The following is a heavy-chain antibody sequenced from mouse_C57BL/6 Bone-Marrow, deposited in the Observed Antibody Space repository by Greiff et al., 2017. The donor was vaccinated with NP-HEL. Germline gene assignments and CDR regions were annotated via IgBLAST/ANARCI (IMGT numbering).Heavy chain of an antibody. CDR3: ARTTVVADYFDY. CDR2: ILPGSGST. CDR1: GYTFTGYW. J-gene: IGHJ2*01. V-gene: IGHV1-9*01. Sequence: VQLKQSGAELMKPGASVKLSCKATGYTFTGYWIGWVKQRPGHGIEWIGEILPGSGSTNYNEKFKGKATFTADTSSNTAYMQLSSLTTEDSASYYCARTTVVADYFDYWGQGTTLTVSS. D-gene: IGHD1-1*01.